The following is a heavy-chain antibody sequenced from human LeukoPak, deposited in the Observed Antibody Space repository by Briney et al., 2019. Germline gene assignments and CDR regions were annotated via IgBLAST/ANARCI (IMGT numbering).Heavy chain of an antibody. J-gene: IGHJ4*02. Sequence: PGGSLRLSCAASGFTFRSYGMHWVRQAPGKGLDWVAVISYDGTNKYYADSVKGRFTISRDNSKNTPYLQMNSLRADDTAVYYCAKDSIGTSGTGHFDYWGQGTLVTVSS. D-gene: IGHD6-13*01. CDR3: AKDSIGTSGTGHFDY. V-gene: IGHV3-30*18. CDR2: ISYDGTNK. CDR1: GFTFRSYG.